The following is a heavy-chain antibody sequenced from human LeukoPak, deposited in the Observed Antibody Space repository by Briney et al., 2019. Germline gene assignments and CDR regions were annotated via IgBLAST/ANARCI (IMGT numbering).Heavy chain of an antibody. Sequence: SVKVSCKASGCTFSSYAISWVRQAPGQGLEWMGGNIPIFGTANYAQKFQGRVTITADESTSTAYMELSSLRSEDTAVYYCARDHLLSDFWSGFHYYYYMDVWGKGTTVTVSS. J-gene: IGHJ6*03. CDR1: GCTFSSYA. CDR3: ARDHLLSDFWSGFHYYYYMDV. V-gene: IGHV1-69*13. D-gene: IGHD3-3*01. CDR2: NIPIFGTA.